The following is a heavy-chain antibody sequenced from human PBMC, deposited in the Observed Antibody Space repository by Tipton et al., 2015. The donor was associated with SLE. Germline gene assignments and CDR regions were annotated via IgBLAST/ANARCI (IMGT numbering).Heavy chain of an antibody. CDR3: ARHSKRESGSQFLFDY. D-gene: IGHD2-21*01. CDR2: IYSSGTT. CDR1: NGSINYYH. V-gene: IGHV4-4*09. J-gene: IGHJ4*02. Sequence: TLSLTCTVSNGSINYYHWSWIRQPPGKGLEWIGWIYSSGTTSHNPSLKSRVTLSVDTSKNQFSLKLSSVTAADTAVYYCARHSKRESGSQFLFDYWGQGTLVTVSS.